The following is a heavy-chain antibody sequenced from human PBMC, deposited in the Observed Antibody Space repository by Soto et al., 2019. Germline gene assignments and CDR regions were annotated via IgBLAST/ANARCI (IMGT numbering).Heavy chain of an antibody. CDR2: INHSGST. CDR1: GGSFSGYY. Sequence: QVQLQQWGAGLLKPSETLSLTGAVYGGSFSGYYWSWIRQPPGKGLEWIGEINHSGSTNYNPSLKSRVTISVDTSKNQFSLKLSSVTAADTAVYYCARRSLWFGEFPGWGQGTLVTVSS. V-gene: IGHV4-34*01. D-gene: IGHD3-10*01. CDR3: ARRSLWFGEFPG. J-gene: IGHJ4*02.